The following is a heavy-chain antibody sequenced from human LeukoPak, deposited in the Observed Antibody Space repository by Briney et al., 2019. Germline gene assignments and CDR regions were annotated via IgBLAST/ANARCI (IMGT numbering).Heavy chain of an antibody. CDR2: IIPIFGTA. D-gene: IGHD1-26*01. CDR3: ARESLSAVGATGLFDY. J-gene: IGHJ4*02. CDR1: GGTFSSYA. V-gene: IGHV1-69*05. Sequence: SVKVSCKASGGTFSSYAISWVRQAPGQGLEWMGGIIPIFGTANYAQKFQGRVTITTDESTSTAYMELSSLRSEDTAVCYCARESLSAVGATGLFDYWGQGTLVTVSS.